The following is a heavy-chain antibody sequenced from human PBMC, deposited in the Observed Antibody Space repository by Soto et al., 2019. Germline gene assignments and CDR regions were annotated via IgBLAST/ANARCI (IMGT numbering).Heavy chain of an antibody. D-gene: IGHD3-22*01. CDR3: ARVSRYYYDSSGQNFDY. CDR1: VFTFSSYE. CDR2: ISSSGSTI. Sequence: GSLRISCAASVFTFSSYEMNWVRQAPGTGLEWVSYISSSGSTIYYADSVKGRFTISRDNAKNSLYLQMNSLRAEDTAVYYCARVSRYYYDSSGQNFDYWGQGTLVTVSS. J-gene: IGHJ4*02. V-gene: IGHV3-48*03.